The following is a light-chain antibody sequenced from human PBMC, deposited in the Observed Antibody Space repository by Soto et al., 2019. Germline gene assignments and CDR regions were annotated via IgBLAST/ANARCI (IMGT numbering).Light chain of an antibody. CDR2: DAS. V-gene: IGKV1-5*01. CDR1: QSISSW. Sequence: DIQMTQSPSTLSASVGDRVTIPCRASQSISSWLAWYQQKPGKAPKLLIYDASSLESGVPSRFGGSGSGTEFTLTISSLQPDDFATYYCQQYNSYSPTFGQGTKVDIK. CDR3: QQYNSYSPT. J-gene: IGKJ1*01.